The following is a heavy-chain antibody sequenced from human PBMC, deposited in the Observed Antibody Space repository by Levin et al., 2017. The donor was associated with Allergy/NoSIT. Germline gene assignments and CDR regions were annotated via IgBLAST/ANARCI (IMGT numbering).Heavy chain of an antibody. CDR2: INSDESRK. D-gene: IGHD3-22*01. J-gene: IGHJ4*02. CDR3: ARGYYDTSTYTASI. V-gene: IGHV3-74*01. Sequence: GESLKISCAASGFTFSSYWMHWVRQAPGKGLMWVSRINSDESRKNYADSVKGRFTISRDNAKNTLYLQMNSLRAEDTAVYYCARGYYDTSTYTASIWGQGTLVTVSS. CDR1: GFTFSSYW.